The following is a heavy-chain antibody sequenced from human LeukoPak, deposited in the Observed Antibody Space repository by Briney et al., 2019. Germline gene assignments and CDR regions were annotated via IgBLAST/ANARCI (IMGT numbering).Heavy chain of an antibody. CDR2: IYYGGGT. CDR1: GGSISSSSYY. Sequence: SETLSLTCTVSGGSISSSSYYWDWIRQPPGERLEWLGIIYYGGGTYYHTSLKSRVTISVDTSKNQFSLKLSSVTAADTSVYYCARLRTTHDAFDIWGQGTMVTVSS. V-gene: IGHV4-39*01. J-gene: IGHJ3*02. CDR3: ARLRTTHDAFDI. D-gene: IGHD1-7*01.